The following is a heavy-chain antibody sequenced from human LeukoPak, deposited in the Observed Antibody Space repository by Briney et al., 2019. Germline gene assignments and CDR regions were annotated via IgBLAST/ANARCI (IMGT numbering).Heavy chain of an antibody. V-gene: IGHV3-53*04. CDR2: IYSGGST. CDR3: ARGLSSSWYYYYYGMDV. CDR1: GFTVSSNY. Sequence: GSLRLSCAASGFTVSSNYMSWVRQAPGKGLEWVSVIYSGGSTYYADSVKGRFTISRHNSKNTLYLQMNSLRAEDTAVYYCARGLSSSWYYYYYGMDVWGQGTTVTVSS. J-gene: IGHJ6*02. D-gene: IGHD6-13*01.